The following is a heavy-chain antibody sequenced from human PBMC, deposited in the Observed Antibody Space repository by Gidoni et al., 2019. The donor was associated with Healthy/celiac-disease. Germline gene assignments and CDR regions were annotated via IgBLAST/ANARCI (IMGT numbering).Heavy chain of an antibody. Sequence: EVQLLAAGGGLVQPGGSLRLSCGASGFPFSSYAMSWVRQAPGKGLEWASAIRGSGGSQYYADSVKGRFTISRDNAKNTLYLQINSLRAEDTAVYYCAKDTYYDILTDYWGQGTLVTVSS. CDR2: IRGSGGSQ. V-gene: IGHV3-23*01. CDR1: GFPFSSYA. J-gene: IGHJ4*02. CDR3: AKDTYYDILTDY. D-gene: IGHD3-9*01.